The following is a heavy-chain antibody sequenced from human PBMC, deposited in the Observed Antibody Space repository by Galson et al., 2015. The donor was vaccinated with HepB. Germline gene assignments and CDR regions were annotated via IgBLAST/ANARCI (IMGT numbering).Heavy chain of an antibody. J-gene: IGHJ4*02. CDR2: IDWDDDK. D-gene: IGHD2-21*01. V-gene: IGHV2-70*11. Sequence: PALVKPTQTLTLTCTFSGFSLNTTGMCVSWIRQPPGKALEWLARIDWDDDKYYATSLKTRLTISKHTSKNQVVLRMTSMGPVDTATYYCARLHCGGDDGSFWGQGTLVTVSS. CDR1: GFSLNTTGMC. CDR3: ARLHCGGDDGSF.